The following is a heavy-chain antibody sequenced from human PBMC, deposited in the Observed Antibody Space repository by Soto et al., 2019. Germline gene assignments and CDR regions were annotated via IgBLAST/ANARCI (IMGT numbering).Heavy chain of an antibody. CDR2: IYHDQST. J-gene: IGHJ4*02. V-gene: IGHV4-4*02. CDR1: GGSLNNSHW. CDR3: ARNREDRSGYSMRFDY. Sequence: QVQLQESGPGLVKPSGTLSLTCTVSGGSLNNSHWWSWVRQPPGKGLEWIGEIYHDQSTNYNPSLESRVIISIDTSKNRFSLKMTSVTAADTAIYFCARNREDRSGYSMRFDYWGLGSLVTVSS. D-gene: IGHD3-22*01.